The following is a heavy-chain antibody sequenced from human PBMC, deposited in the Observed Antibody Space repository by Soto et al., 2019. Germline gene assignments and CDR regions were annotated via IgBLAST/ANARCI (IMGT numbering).Heavy chain of an antibody. J-gene: IGHJ6*02. CDR1: GYSFTSYW. Sequence: PGESLKISCKGSGYSFTSYWIGWVRQMPGKGLEWMGIIYPGDSDTRYSPSFQGQVTISADKSISTAYLQWSSLKASDTAMYYCARTAATGKYYYGVDVWGQGTTVTVPS. D-gene: IGHD6-13*01. CDR3: ARTAATGKYYYGVDV. V-gene: IGHV5-51*01. CDR2: IYPGDSDT.